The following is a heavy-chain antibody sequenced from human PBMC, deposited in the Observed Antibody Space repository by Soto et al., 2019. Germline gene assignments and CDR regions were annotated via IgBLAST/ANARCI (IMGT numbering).Heavy chain of an antibody. J-gene: IGHJ2*01. V-gene: IGHV4-4*02. Sequence: PSETLSLTCAVSGGSISSSNWWSWVRQPPGKGLEWIGEIYHSGSTNYNPSLKSRVTISVDKSKNQFSLKLSSVTAADTAVYYCARVMAGTNWYFDLWGRGTLVTVSS. CDR1: GGSISSSNW. D-gene: IGHD6-19*01. CDR3: ARVMAGTNWYFDL. CDR2: IYHSGST.